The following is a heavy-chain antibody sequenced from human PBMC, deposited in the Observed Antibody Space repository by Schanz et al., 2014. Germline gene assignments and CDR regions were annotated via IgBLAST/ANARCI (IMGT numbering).Heavy chain of an antibody. CDR1: GFTFSDYW. D-gene: IGHD1-1*01. CDR2: ISSGGGST. CDR3: TRDVRLDRRGNWFDP. V-gene: IGHV3-23*04. J-gene: IGHJ5*02. Sequence: EVQLVESGGGLVQPGGSLRLSCTASGFTFSDYWMSWVRQAPGKGLEWVSSISSGGGSTYYADSVKGRFTISRDNSKNTLYLQMKSLRAEDTAVYYCTRDVRLDRRGNWFDPWGQGTLVTVSS.